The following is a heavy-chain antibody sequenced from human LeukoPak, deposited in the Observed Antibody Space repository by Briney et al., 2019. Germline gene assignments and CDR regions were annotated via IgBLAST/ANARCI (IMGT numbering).Heavy chain of an antibody. V-gene: IGHV3-30*02. CDR2: IRYDGSNK. J-gene: IGHJ4*02. D-gene: IGHD6-13*01. CDR3: ARPIAAAGTRGTFDY. CDR1: GFTFSSYG. Sequence: PGGSLRLSCAASGFTFSSYGMHWVRQAPGKGLEWVAFIRYDGSNKYYADSMKGRFTISRDNSKNTLYLQMNSLRAEDTAVYYCARPIAAAGTRGTFDYWGQGTLVTVSS.